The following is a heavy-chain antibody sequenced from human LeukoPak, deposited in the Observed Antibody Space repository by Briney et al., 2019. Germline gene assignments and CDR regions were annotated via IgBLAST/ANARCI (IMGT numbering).Heavy chain of an antibody. D-gene: IGHD4-11*01. CDR2: IIAVFGTA. J-gene: IGHJ4*02. CDR3: ARTVRGRGYSNYVGY. CDR1: GGTFSSYA. V-gene: IGHV1-69*01. Sequence: SAKVSCKASGGTFSSYAISWVRQAPGQGLEWMGGIIAVFGTANYAQKFQGRVTITADESTSTAYMELSSLRSEDTAVYYCARTVRGRGYSNYVGYWGQGTLVTVSS.